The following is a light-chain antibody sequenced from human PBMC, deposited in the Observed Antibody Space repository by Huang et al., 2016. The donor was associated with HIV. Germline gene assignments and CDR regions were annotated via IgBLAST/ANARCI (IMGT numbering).Light chain of an antibody. CDR1: QSIGNY. V-gene: IGKV1-39*01. CDR3: QQSYNSWT. Sequence: DMQMTQSPSSLSASVGDRVTVTCRASQSIGNYVNWYQQKPGKAPKLLIYGASSLQSGVPSRFSGSGSGTVFILSITILQPEDFATYYCQQSYNSWTFGQGTKVDIK. CDR2: GAS. J-gene: IGKJ1*01.